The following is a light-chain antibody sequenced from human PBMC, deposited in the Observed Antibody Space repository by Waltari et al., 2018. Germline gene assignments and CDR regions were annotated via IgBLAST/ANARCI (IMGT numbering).Light chain of an antibody. CDR3: QSYDTSLSVV. V-gene: IGLV1-40*01. Sequence: QSVLTQPPSGAGAPGQRVTISCTGGRSTIGAGYAVPWYRQLPGKAPELLTYGVNNRPSGVPDRFFGSLSGTSASLAITGLQAEDEADYYCQSYDTSLSVVFGGGTKLTV. CDR2: GVN. CDR1: RSTIGAGYA. J-gene: IGLJ2*01.